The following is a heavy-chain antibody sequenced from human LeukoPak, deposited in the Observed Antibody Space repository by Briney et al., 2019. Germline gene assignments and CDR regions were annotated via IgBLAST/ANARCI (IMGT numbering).Heavy chain of an antibody. Sequence: PSETLSLTCTVSGGSISSSDYYWGWLRQPPGKGLEWIGTIFHSATSYYSGTSYFNASLKSRVTISVDTPKNQFSLKMKSVTAAGQAWYYRARQEGSNWEYKWVDPWGQGTL. J-gene: IGHJ5*02. CDR3: ARQEGSNWEYKWVDP. D-gene: IGHD6-13*01. CDR1: GGSISSSDYY. V-gene: IGHV4-39*01. CDR2: IFHSATSYYSGTS.